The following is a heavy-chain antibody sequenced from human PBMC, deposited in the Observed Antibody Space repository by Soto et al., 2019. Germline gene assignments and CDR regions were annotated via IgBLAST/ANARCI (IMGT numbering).Heavy chain of an antibody. CDR1: GFTFSSYA. CDR3: AKASDDYLYYYYGMDV. CDR2: ISGSGGST. V-gene: IGHV3-23*01. D-gene: IGHD4-17*01. Sequence: GGSLRLSCAASGFTFSSYAMSWVRQAPGKGLEWVSAISGSGGSTYYADSVKGRFTISRDNSKNTLYLQMNSLRAEDTAVYYCAKASDDYLYYYYGMDVWGQGTTVTVSS. J-gene: IGHJ6*02.